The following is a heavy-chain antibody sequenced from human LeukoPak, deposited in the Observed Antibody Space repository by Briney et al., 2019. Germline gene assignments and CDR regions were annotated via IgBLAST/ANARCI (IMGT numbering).Heavy chain of an antibody. J-gene: IGHJ5*02. D-gene: IGHD2-2*02. CDR1: GGSFSGYY. CDR3: ARGLDGYCSSTSCYTGNWFDP. Sequence: PSETLSLTCAVYGGSFSGYYWSWIRQPPGKGLEWIGEINHSGSTNYNLSLKSRVTISVDTSKNQFSLKLSSVTAADTAVYYCARGLDGYCSSTSCYTGNWFDPWGQGTLVTVSS. V-gene: IGHV4-34*01. CDR2: INHSGST.